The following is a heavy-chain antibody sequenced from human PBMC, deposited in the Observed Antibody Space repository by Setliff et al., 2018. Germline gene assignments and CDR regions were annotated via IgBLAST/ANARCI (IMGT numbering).Heavy chain of an antibody. CDR3: ARGPF. CDR1: GFTFSDYY. CDR2: ISSSGSLI. V-gene: IGHV3-11*01. J-gene: IGHJ4*02. Sequence: PGGSLRLSCATSGFTFSDYYMSWIRQTPGKGLEWVAYISSSGSLIYYPDSVKGRFSISRDIAKNSLILQMNSLRVDDTAVYYCARGPFWGQGTLVTVSS.